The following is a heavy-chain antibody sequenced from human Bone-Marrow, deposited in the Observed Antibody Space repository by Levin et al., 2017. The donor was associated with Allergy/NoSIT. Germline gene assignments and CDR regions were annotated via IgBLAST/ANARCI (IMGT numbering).Heavy chain of an antibody. Sequence: LSLTCAASGFTFSDYYMSWIRQAPGKGLEWVSYIGRDGTPIYYSDSVKGRFTISRDNAKKSLYLQMNSLRAEDTAVYYCAREGGSGKYSSGLFDNWFDPWGQGTLVTVSS. CDR1: GFTFSDYY. CDR3: AREGGSGKYSSGLFDNWFDP. V-gene: IGHV3-11*01. J-gene: IGHJ5*02. D-gene: IGHD6-19*01. CDR2: IGRDGTPI.